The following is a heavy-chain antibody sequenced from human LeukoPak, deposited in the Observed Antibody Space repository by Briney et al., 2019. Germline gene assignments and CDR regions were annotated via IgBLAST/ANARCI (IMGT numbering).Heavy chain of an antibody. Sequence: ASVKVSCKAPGYVFTSFYIHWVRQAPGQGLEWMGVINPSGGSTTYAQKFQGRVTMTRDTSTSTVYMELSSLRSEDTAVYYCARTNLYYFEYWGQGTLVTVSS. CDR3: ARTNLYYFEY. CDR2: INPSGGST. V-gene: IGHV1-46*01. J-gene: IGHJ4*02. CDR1: GYVFTSFY.